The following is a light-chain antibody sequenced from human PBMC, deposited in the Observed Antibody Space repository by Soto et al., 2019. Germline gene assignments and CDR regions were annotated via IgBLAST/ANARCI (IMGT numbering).Light chain of an antibody. V-gene: IGLV2-14*03. CDR2: DVT. J-gene: IGLJ2*01. CDR1: TNDIGAYNY. CDR3: SSYTTINTVVV. Sequence: QSVLTQPASVSGSPGQSITISCTGTTNDIGAYNYVSWYQHHPGKAPKLLIYDVTDRPSGVSDRFSGSKSGNTASLTISGLLAEDEADYFCSSYTTINTVVVFGGGTKLTVL.